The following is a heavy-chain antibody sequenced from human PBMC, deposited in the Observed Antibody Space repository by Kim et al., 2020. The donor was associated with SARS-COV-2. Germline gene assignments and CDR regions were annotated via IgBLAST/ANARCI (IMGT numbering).Heavy chain of an antibody. CDR1: GGSISSSSYY. CDR3: ARHSDWNYNLSYYFDY. V-gene: IGHV4-39*01. CDR2: IYYSGST. D-gene: IGHD1-7*01. J-gene: IGHJ4*02. Sequence: SETLSLTCTVSGGSISSSSYYWGWIRQPPGKGLEWIGSIYYSGSTYYNPSLKSRVTISVDTSKNQFSLKLSSVTAADTAVYYCARHSDWNYNLSYYFDYWGQGTLVTVSS.